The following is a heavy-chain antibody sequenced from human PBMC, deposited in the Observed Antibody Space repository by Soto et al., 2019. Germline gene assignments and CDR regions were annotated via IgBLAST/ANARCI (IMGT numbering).Heavy chain of an antibody. CDR2: ISKTGTTT. CDR3: ARDGCSGSNCLNWFDP. D-gene: IGHD2-15*01. V-gene: IGHV3-48*04. Sequence: PGGSLRLSCAASGFTFSSYNMNWVRQAPGKGLEWLSSISKTGTTTYYADSVKGRFTISRDNAKNSLYLQMNSLRAEDTAVYYCARDGCSGSNCLNWFDPWGQGTLVTVSS. CDR1: GFTFSSYN. J-gene: IGHJ5*02.